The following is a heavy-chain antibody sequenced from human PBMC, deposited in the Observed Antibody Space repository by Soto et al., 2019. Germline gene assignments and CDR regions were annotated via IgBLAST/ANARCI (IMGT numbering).Heavy chain of an antibody. CDR3: ARQKSSGSYRNFDY. J-gene: IGHJ4*02. Sequence: GGSLRLSCAASGFTFSSYSMDWVRQAPGKGLEWVSSISSSSSYIYYADSLKGRFTISRDNAKNSLYLQMNSLRAEDTAVYYCARQKSSGSYRNFDYWGQGTPVTVSS. CDR2: ISSSSSYI. V-gene: IGHV3-21*01. CDR1: GFTFSSYS. D-gene: IGHD1-26*01.